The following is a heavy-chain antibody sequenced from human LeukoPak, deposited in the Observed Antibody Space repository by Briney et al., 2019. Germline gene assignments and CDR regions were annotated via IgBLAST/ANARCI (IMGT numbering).Heavy chain of an antibody. CDR2: IIPILGIA. Sequence: ASVKVSCKASGGTFSSYTISWVRQAPGQGLEWMGRIIPILGIANYAQKSQGGVTITADKSTGTAYMELSSLRSEDTAVYYCARDYYGSGENGDYWGQGTLVTVSS. CDR1: GGTFSSYT. CDR3: ARDYYGSGENGDY. D-gene: IGHD3-10*01. J-gene: IGHJ4*02. V-gene: IGHV1-69*04.